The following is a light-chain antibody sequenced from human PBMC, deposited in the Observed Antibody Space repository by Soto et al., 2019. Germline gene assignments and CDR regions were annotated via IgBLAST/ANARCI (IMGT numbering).Light chain of an antibody. J-gene: IGLJ2*01. CDR2: LNSAGSH. Sequence: QLVLTQSPSASASLGASVKLTCTLSSGHSSYAIAWHQQHPEKGPRYLMKLNSAGSHSKGDGIPDRFSGSSSGAECYLTISSLQSEDEADYYCQTWGTGIQVFGGGTKVTVL. CDR1: SGHSSYA. CDR3: QTWGTGIQV. V-gene: IGLV4-69*01.